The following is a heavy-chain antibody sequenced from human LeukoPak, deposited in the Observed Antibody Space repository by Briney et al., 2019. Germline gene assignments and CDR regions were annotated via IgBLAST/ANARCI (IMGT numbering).Heavy chain of an antibody. CDR3: AKEVGSAGYYFDY. CDR1: GFTFDDYT. J-gene: IGHJ4*02. V-gene: IGHV3-43*01. CDR2: ISWDGGST. D-gene: IGHD3-16*01. Sequence: GGSLRLSCAASGFTFDDYTMHWVRQAAGKGLEWVSLISWDGGSTYYADSVKGRFTISRDNSKNSLYLQMNSLRTEDTALYYCAKEVGSAGYYFDYWGQGTLVTVSS.